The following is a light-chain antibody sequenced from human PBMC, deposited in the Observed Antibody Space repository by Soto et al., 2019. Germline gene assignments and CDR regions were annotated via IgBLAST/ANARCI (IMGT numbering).Light chain of an antibody. J-gene: IGKJ5*01. Sequence: DIVLTQSPATLSLSPGESATLSCRARHSVSSYLAWYQQKPGQAPRLLIYDASNRATGIPARFSGSGSGTDLTLTISSLEPEDFAVYSCQQRSNWPPITFGQGTRLEIK. V-gene: IGKV3-11*01. CDR3: QQRSNWPPIT. CDR1: HSVSSY. CDR2: DAS.